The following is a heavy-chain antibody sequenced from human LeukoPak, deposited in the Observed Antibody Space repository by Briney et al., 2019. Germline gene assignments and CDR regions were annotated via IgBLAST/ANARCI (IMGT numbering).Heavy chain of an antibody. D-gene: IGHD3-10*01. CDR3: ARGDGSGSYIYYYYYMDV. CDR2: INPNSGGT. CDR1: GGTFSSYA. Sequence: ASVKVSCKASGGTFSSYAISWVRQAPGQGLEWMGWINPNSGGTNYAQKFQGRVTMTRDTSISTAYMELSRLRSDDTAVYYCARGDGSGSYIYYYYYMDVWGKGTTVTISS. J-gene: IGHJ6*03. V-gene: IGHV1-2*02.